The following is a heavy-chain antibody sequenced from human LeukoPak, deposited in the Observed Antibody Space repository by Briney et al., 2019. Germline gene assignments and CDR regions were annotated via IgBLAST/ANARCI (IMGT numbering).Heavy chain of an antibody. CDR2: INHSGST. CDR3: ARASVAGTRGYFDY. J-gene: IGHJ4*02. D-gene: IGHD6-19*01. V-gene: IGHV4-34*01. Sequence: PSETLSLTCAVYGGSFSGYYWSWIRQPPGKGLEWIGEINHSGSTNYNPSLKSRVTISVDTSKNQFSLKLSSVTAADTAVYYCARASVAGTRGYFDYWGQGTLVTASS. CDR1: GGSFSGYY.